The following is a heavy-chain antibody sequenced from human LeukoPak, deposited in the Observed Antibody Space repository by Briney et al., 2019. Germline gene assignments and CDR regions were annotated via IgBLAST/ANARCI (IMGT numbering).Heavy chain of an antibody. D-gene: IGHD3-22*01. J-gene: IGHJ5*02. V-gene: IGHV1-69*13. CDR3: AREYRINYYDSSAFDP. CDR2: IIPIFGTA. Sequence: ASVKVSCKASGGTFSSYAISRVRQAPGQGLEWMGGIIPIFGTANYAQKFQGRVTITADESTSTAYMELSSLRSEDTAVYYCAREYRINYYDSSAFDPWGQGTLVTVSS. CDR1: GGTFSSYA.